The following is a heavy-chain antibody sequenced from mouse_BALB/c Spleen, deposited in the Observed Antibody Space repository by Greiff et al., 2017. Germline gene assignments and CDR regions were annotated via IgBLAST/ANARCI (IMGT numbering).Heavy chain of an antibody. V-gene: IGHV5-6-5*01. CDR3: ARGRGNFDY. CDR2: ISSGGST. Sequence: EVHLVESGGGLVKPGGSLKLSCAASGFTFSSYAMSWVRQTPEKRLEWVASISSGGSTYYPDSVKGRFTISRDNARNILYLQMSSLRSEDTAMYYCARGRGNFDYWGQGTTLTVSS. J-gene: IGHJ2*01. CDR1: GFTFSSYA.